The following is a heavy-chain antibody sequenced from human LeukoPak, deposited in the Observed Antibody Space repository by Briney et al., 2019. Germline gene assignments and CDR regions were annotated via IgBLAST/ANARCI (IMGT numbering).Heavy chain of an antibody. D-gene: IGHD6-19*01. CDR1: GGSFSGRY. Sequence: KPSETLSLTCALYGGSFSGRYCSWIRQSPGRGLEWIGEVTHVGGTNYNPALKSRVTVSLDTSKNQFSLKLSSVTAADTAVYYCARQDIAVAVLDYWGQGTLVTVSS. CDR3: ARQDIAVAVLDY. CDR2: VTHVGGT. J-gene: IGHJ4*02. V-gene: IGHV4-34*01.